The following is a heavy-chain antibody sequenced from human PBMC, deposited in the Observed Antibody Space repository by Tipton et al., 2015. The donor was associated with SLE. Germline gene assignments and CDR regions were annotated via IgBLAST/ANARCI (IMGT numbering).Heavy chain of an antibody. V-gene: IGHV3-30*04. CDR2: ISYDGSNK. CDR3: ARGGYYYDSSGYFDAIGI. CDR1: GFTFDDYA. J-gene: IGHJ3*02. Sequence: SLRLSCAASGFTFDDYAMHWVRQAPGKGLEWVAVISYDGSNKYYADSVKGRFTISRDNSKNTLYLQMNSLRAEDTAVYYCARGGYYYDSSGYFDAIGIWGQGTRVTVSS. D-gene: IGHD3-22*01.